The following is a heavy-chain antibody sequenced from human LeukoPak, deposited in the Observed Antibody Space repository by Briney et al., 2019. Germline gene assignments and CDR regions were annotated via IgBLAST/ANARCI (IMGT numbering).Heavy chain of an antibody. Sequence: SETLSLTCAVYGGSFSGYYWSWLRQPPGKGLEWIREINHSGSTNYNPSLKSRVTISVDTSKNQFSLKLSSVTAADTAVYYCARGLTADIVVVPAAPGGYYFDYWGQGTLVTVSS. V-gene: IGHV4-34*01. CDR1: GGSFSGYY. D-gene: IGHD2-2*01. J-gene: IGHJ4*02. CDR2: INHSGST. CDR3: ARGLTADIVVVPAAPGGYYFDY.